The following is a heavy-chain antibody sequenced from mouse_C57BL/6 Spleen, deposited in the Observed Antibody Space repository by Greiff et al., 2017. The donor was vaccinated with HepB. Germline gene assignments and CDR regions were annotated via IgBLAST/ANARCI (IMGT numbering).Heavy chain of an antibody. CDR2: IYPRDGST. Sequence: VQLQQSDAELVKPGASVKISCKVSGYTFTDHTIHWMKQRPEQGLEWIGYIYPRDGSTKYNEKFKGKATLTADKSSSPAYMQLNSLTSEGSAVYFCARGVYYRNDDFDYWGQGTTLTVSS. CDR1: GYTFTDHT. CDR3: ARGVYYRNDDFDY. D-gene: IGHD2-14*01. V-gene: IGHV1-78*01. J-gene: IGHJ2*01.